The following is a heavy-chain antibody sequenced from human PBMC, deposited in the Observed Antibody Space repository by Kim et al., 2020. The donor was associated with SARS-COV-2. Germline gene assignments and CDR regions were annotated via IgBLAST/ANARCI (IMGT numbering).Heavy chain of an antibody. CDR1: GGSFSGYY. CDR3: ARVLTPDTAMVPQTYYFDY. V-gene: IGHV4-34*01. J-gene: IGHJ4*02. D-gene: IGHD5-18*01. Sequence: SETLSLTCAVYGGSFSGYYWSWIRQPPGKGLEWIGEINHSGSTNYNPSLKSRVTISVDTSKNQFSLKLSSVTAADTAVYYCARVLTPDTAMVPQTYYFDYWGQGTLVTVSS. CDR2: INHSGST.